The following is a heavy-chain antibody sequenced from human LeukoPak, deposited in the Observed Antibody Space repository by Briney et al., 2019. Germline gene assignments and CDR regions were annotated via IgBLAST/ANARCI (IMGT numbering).Heavy chain of an antibody. D-gene: IGHD3-3*01. Sequence: GGSLRLSCAASGFTFSNYSMTWVRQAPGKGLEWVSSISSSSSYIYYADSVKGRFTISRDNAKNSLYLQMNSLRAEDTAVYYCARDHVGTTSFWSGYYIWFDPWGQGTLVTVSS. CDR2: ISSSSSYI. V-gene: IGHV3-21*01. CDR3: ARDHVGTTSFWSGYYIWFDP. CDR1: GFTFSNYS. J-gene: IGHJ5*02.